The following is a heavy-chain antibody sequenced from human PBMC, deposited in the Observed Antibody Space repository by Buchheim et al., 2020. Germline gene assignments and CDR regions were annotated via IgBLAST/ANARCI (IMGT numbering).Heavy chain of an antibody. CDR2: ISSSGSTI. CDR1: GFTFSSYE. D-gene: IGHD6-19*01. V-gene: IGHV3-48*03. CDR3: AREQVAVAGTGYWFDP. Sequence: EVQLVESGGGSVQPGGSLRLSCAASGFTFSSYEMNWVRQAPGKGLEWVSYISSSGSTIYYADSVKGRFTISRDNAKNSLYLQMNSLRAEDTAVYYCAREQVAVAGTGYWFDPWGQGTL. J-gene: IGHJ5*02.